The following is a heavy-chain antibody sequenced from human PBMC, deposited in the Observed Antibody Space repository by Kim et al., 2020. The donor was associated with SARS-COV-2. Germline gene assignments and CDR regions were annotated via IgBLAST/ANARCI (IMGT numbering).Heavy chain of an antibody. CDR3: VRVHTSSWNFDY. D-gene: IGHD6-13*01. V-gene: IGHV3-74*01. CDR1: GFTFSSYW. Sequence: GGSLRLSCAASGFTFSSYWMHWVRQAPGKGLVWVSRINSDGRSAYYADSVKGRFTISRDNAKNTLSLQMNSLRAEDTAVYYCVRVHTSSWNFDYWGQGTLVTVSS. J-gene: IGHJ4*02. CDR2: INSDGRSA.